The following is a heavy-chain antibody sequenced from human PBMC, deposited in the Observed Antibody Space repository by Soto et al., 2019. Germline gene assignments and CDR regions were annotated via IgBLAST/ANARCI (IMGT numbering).Heavy chain of an antibody. CDR3: ARSSGTYPPSRYYYGLDV. Sequence: ASVKVSCKASGYTFTSYGFSWVRQAPGQGLEWMGWISAHNGDTIYAQKFQDRITMTTDTSTNTAYLELRSLKSGDTAVFYCARSSGTYPPSRYYYGLDVWGRGTTVTASS. V-gene: IGHV1-18*01. J-gene: IGHJ6*02. CDR1: GYTFTSYG. D-gene: IGHD1-26*01. CDR2: ISAHNGDT.